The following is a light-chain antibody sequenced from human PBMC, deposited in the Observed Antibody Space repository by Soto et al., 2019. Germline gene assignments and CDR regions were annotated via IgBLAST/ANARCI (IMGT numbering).Light chain of an antibody. V-gene: IGKV3-20*01. CDR2: DAS. CDR3: EQYSSTPLT. CDR1: QSVANYY. Sequence: DIVLTQSPCTLSLSPGERATLSCRASQSVANYYLAWYQQKPGEAPRFLMYDASSRATGIPDRFSGSGSGTDFTLTISRLEPEDFAVYYCEQYSSTPLTFGGGTKVEIK. J-gene: IGKJ4*01.